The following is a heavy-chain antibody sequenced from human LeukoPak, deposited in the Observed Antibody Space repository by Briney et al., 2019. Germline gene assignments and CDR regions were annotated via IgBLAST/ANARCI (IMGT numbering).Heavy chain of an antibody. V-gene: IGHV3-11*06. CDR1: GFTFSDYY. J-gene: IGHJ4*02. Sequence: GGSLRLSCAASGFTFSDYYMSWLRQAPGKGLEWVSYISSSSTYTNYADSVKGRFTISRDNAKNSLYLQMNSLRAEDTAVYYCAMYRTYGDRDYWGQGALVTVSS. CDR3: AMYRTYGDRDY. D-gene: IGHD4-17*01. CDR2: ISSSSTYT.